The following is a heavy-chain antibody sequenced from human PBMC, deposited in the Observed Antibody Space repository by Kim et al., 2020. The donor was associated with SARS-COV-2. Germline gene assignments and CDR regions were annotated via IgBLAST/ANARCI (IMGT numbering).Heavy chain of an antibody. Sequence: SETLSLTCTVSGGSISSSSYYWGWIRQPPGKGLEWIGSIYYSGSTYYNPSLKSRVTISVDTSKNQFSLKLSSVTAADTAVYYCARHRPDSPTPDEYNWFDPWGQETLVTVSS. CDR3: ARHRPDSPTPDEYNWFDP. J-gene: IGHJ5*02. V-gene: IGHV4-39*01. CDR2: IYYSGST. D-gene: IGHD3-3*01. CDR1: GGSISSSSYY.